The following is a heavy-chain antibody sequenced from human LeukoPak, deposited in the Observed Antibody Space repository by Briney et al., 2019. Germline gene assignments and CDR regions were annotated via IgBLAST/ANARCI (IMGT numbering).Heavy chain of an antibody. V-gene: IGHV3-7*01. CDR3: ARVMDVGDYIAAAGAFDY. J-gene: IGHJ4*02. CDR2: IKQDGSEK. CDR1: GFTFSSYW. Sequence: PGGSLRLSCAASGFTFSSYWMSWVRQAPGEGLEWVANIKQDGSEKYYVDSVKGRFTISRDNAKNSLYLQMNSLRAEDTAVYYCARVMDVGDYIAAAGAFDYWGQGTLVTVSS. D-gene: IGHD6-13*01.